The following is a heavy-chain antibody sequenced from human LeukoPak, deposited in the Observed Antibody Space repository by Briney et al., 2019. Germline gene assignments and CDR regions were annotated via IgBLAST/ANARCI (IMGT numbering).Heavy chain of an antibody. CDR1: GFSFSTYS. J-gene: IGHJ4*02. D-gene: IGHD1-26*01. V-gene: IGHV3-9*01. CDR3: AKAGNSGSYHSPILFDY. CDR2: ISWNSGSI. Sequence: GGSLRLSCAASGFSFSTYSMNWVRQAPGKGLEWVSGISWNSGSIGYADSVKGRFTISRDNAKNSLYLQMNSLRAEDTALYYCAKAGNSGSYHSPILFDYWGQGTLVTVSS.